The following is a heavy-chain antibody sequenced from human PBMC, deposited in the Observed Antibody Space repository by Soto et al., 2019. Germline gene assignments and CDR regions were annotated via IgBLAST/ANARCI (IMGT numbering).Heavy chain of an antibody. CDR2: INGGGSTT. J-gene: IGHJ4*02. CDR3: ARVVAHYNGSYRTIDY. V-gene: IGHV3-74*01. Sequence: EVQLVESGGGLVQPGGFLRLSCAASGFTFSAYWMYWVRQAPGKGLVWVSRINGGGSTTSYADSVKGRFTVSRDNAKNTLYLQMNSLRAEDTAVYYCARVVAHYNGSYRTIDYWGQGTLVTVSS. D-gene: IGHD1-26*01. CDR1: GFTFSAYW.